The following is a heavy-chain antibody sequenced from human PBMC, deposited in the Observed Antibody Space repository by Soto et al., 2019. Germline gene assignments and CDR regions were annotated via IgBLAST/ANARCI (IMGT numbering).Heavy chain of an antibody. CDR1: GGSISNYY. CDR2: IYYSGIA. V-gene: IGHV4-59*01. D-gene: IGHD4-4*01. CDR3: ARETTGGDWLDP. Sequence: PSETLSLTCTVSGGSISNYYWSWIRQPPGKGLEWIGYIYYSGIANYNPSLKSRVTISVDTSKNQFSLKLSSVTAADTAMYYCARETTGGDWLDPWGQGTLVTVCS. J-gene: IGHJ5*02.